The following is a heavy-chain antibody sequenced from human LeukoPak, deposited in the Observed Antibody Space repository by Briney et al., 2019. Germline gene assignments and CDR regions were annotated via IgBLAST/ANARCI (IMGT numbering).Heavy chain of an antibody. CDR3: ARALRRKQWSALDV. Sequence: SETLSLTCTVSGGSISSYYWSWIRQPPGKGLEWIGYIYYSGSTNYNPTLKSRVTISVDTSKNQFPLKLSSVTAADTAVYYCARALRRKQWSALDVWGKGTTVTVSS. CDR2: IYYSGST. V-gene: IGHV4-59*01. CDR1: GGSISSYY. D-gene: IGHD6-19*01. J-gene: IGHJ6*04.